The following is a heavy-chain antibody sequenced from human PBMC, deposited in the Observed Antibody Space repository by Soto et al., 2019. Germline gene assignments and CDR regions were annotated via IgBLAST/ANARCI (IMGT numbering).Heavy chain of an antibody. CDR2: IYYSGST. J-gene: IGHJ2*01. V-gene: IGHV4-39*01. CDR3: ARKYDILTASLGYFDL. Sequence: QLQLQESGPGLVKPSETLSLTCTVSGGSISSSSYYWGWIRQPPGKGLEWIGSIYYSGSTYYNPSLKSRVTISVDTSKNQFSLKLSSVTAADTAVYYCARKYDILTASLGYFDLWGRGTLVTVSS. D-gene: IGHD3-9*01. CDR1: GGSISSSSYY.